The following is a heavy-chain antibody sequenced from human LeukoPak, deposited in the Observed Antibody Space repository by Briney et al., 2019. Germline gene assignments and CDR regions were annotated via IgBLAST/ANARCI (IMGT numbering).Heavy chain of an antibody. Sequence: PSETLSLTCTVSGGSICSYYWSWIRQPAGKGLEWIGRIYTSGSTNYNPSLKSRVTMSVDTSKNQFSLKLSSVTAADTAVYYCASGGYSYGYDEFDYWGQGTLVTVSS. CDR2: IYTSGST. CDR1: GGSICSYY. V-gene: IGHV4-4*07. CDR3: ASGGYSYGYDEFDY. J-gene: IGHJ4*02. D-gene: IGHD5-18*01.